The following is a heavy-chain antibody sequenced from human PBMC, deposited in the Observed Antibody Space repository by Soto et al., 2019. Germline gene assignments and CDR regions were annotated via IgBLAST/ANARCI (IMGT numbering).Heavy chain of an antibody. J-gene: IGHJ4*02. CDR3: ARCRTPAGYGAYDFIG. V-gene: IGHV3-23*01. Sequence: GGSLRLSCAASGFTFSSYAMSWVRQAPGKGLEWVSGIGGSGVSTYYTDSVKGRFTISRDNSKNTLYLQMNSLRAEDTAVYYCARCRTPAGYGAYDFIGWGQGTLVTVSS. D-gene: IGHD5-12*01. CDR1: GFTFSSYA. CDR2: IGGSGVST.